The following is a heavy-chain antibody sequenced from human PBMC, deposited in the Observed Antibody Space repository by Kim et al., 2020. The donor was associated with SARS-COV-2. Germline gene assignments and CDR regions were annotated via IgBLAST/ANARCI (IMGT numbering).Heavy chain of an antibody. CDR1: GFTFSNAW. CDR3: TTDLSRGYFDY. V-gene: IGHV3-15*01. D-gene: IGHD3-10*01. J-gene: IGHJ4*02. CDR2: IKSKTDGGST. Sequence: GGSLRLSCAASGFTFSNAWMSWVRQAPGKGLEWVGRIKSKTDGGSTDYAAPVKGRFTISRDDSKNTLYLQMNSLKTGDTAVYYCTTDLSRGYFDYWGQGTLVTVCS.